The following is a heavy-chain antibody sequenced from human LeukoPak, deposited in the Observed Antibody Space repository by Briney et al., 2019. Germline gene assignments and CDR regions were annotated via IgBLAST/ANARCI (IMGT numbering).Heavy chain of an antibody. CDR1: GFTFSNAW. J-gene: IGHJ4*02. CDR3: AKSFWGSRYYFDY. CDR2: ISGSGGST. V-gene: IGHV3-23*01. D-gene: IGHD3-16*01. Sequence: PGGSLRLSCAASGFTFSNAWMSWVRQAPGKGLEWVSAISGSGGSTYYADSVKGRFTISRDNSKNTLYLQMNSLRAEDTAVYYCAKSFWGSRYYFDYWGQGTLVTVSS.